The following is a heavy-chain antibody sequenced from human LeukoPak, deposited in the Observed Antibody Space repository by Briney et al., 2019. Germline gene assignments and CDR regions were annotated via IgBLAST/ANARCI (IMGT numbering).Heavy chain of an antibody. CDR3: ARGGGLRYFDWSVFDY. V-gene: IGHV3-30*04. J-gene: IGHJ4*02. CDR1: GFTFSTYA. D-gene: IGHD3-9*01. CDR2: ISYDGSSK. Sequence: PGGSLRLSCAASGFTFSTYAMHWVRQAPGKGLEWVAVISYDGSSKYYADSVKGRFTISRDNSKNTLYLQMNSLRAEDTAVYYCARGGGLRYFDWSVFDYWGQGTLVTVSS.